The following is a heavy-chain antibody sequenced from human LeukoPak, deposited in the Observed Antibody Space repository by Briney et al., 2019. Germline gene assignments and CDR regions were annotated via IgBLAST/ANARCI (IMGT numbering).Heavy chain of an antibody. CDR2: ISAYNGNT. J-gene: IGHJ4*02. D-gene: IGHD5-24*01. CDR3: AREGLQSRYFDY. CDR1: GYTFTSYG. Sequence: ASVTVSCKASGYTFTSYGISWVRQAPGQGLEWMGWISAYNGNTNYAQNLQGRVTMSTDTSTSTAYMELRSLRSDDTAVYYCAREGLQSRYFDYWGQGTLVTVSS. V-gene: IGHV1-18*01.